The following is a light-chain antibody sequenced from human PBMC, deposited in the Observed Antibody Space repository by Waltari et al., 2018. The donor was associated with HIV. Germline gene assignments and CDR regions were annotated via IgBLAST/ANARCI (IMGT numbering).Light chain of an antibody. V-gene: IGLV2-11*01. CDR1: STGVRGYNY. CDR2: EVK. Sequence: QSALTQPRSVSGSPGQSVTISCTGPSTGVRGYNYVSWYQHHPGNAPNPMLFEVKKRPAGVPDRFAGSKSGNTASLTISGLQAEDEADYYCCSFAGTYTYVFGTGTKVIVL. CDR3: CSFAGTYTYV. J-gene: IGLJ1*01.